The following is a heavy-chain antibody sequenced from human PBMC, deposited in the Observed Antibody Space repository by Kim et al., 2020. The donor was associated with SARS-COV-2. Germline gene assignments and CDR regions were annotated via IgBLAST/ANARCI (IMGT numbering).Heavy chain of an antibody. V-gene: IGHV3-23*01. J-gene: IGHJ6*02. D-gene: IGHD6-13*01. CDR3: AKRSSTYGMDV. Sequence: YYADSVKGRFTISRDNSKNTLYLQMNSLRAEDTAVYYCAKRSSTYGMDVWGQGTTVTVSS.